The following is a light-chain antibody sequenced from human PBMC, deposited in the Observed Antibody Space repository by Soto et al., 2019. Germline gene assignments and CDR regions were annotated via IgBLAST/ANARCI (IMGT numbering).Light chain of an antibody. Sequence: EIVLTQSPGTLSLSPSDTGTLXWRASQSLGSDLAWYQQKPGQAPRLLIFGASARPTGIPARISGSGSGTEFTLTISSLRSEDFAVYFCQQYYNWPLTFGGGTKVDI. J-gene: IGKJ4*01. CDR1: QSLGSD. CDR3: QQYYNWPLT. CDR2: GAS. V-gene: IGKV3-15*01.